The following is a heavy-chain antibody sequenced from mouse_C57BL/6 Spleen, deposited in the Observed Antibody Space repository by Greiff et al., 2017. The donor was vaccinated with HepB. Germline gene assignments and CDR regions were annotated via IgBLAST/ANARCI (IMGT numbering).Heavy chain of an antibody. CDR2: IYPVSGST. CDR3: AREHDNYYFGY. CDR1: GYTFTSYW. D-gene: IGHD2-1*01. Sequence: QVHVKQPGAELVKPGASVKMSCKASGYTFTSYWITWVKQRPGQGLEWIGDIYPVSGSTNYNEKFKSKATITVDTSSSTAYMQLSSLTSEDSEVYYCAREHDNYYFGYWGQGTTLTVSS. J-gene: IGHJ2*01. V-gene: IGHV1-55*01.